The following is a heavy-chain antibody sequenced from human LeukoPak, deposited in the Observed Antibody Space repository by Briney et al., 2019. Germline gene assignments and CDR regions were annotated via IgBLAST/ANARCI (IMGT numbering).Heavy chain of an antibody. CDR1: GGSISSGSYY. CDR2: IYTSGST. V-gene: IGHV4-61*02. D-gene: IGHD6-13*01. Sequence: PSETLSLTCTVSGGSISSGSYYWSWIRQPAGKGLEWIGRIYTSGSTNYNPPLKSRVTISVDTSKNQFSLKLSSVTTADTAVYYCARGPSDSSSWYYYYYMDVWGKGTTVTISS. J-gene: IGHJ6*03. CDR3: ARGPSDSSSWYYYYYMDV.